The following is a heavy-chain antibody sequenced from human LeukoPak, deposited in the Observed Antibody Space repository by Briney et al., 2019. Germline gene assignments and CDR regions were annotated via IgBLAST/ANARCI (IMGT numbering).Heavy chain of an antibody. Sequence: PSETLSLTCTVSGGSISTYYWSWIRQSPGKGLQWLGYIYHSGTTTYNPSLKSRVTISLDTTKNQISLNLTSVIGADTAMYYCARAGDGDPYFDFWGQGTLVTVSS. V-gene: IGHV4-59*12. CDR2: IYHSGTT. CDR3: ARAGDGDPYFDF. J-gene: IGHJ4*02. CDR1: GGSISTYY. D-gene: IGHD4-17*01.